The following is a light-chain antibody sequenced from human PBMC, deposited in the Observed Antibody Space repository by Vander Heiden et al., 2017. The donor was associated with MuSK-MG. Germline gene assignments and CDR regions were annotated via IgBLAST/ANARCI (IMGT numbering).Light chain of an antibody. V-gene: IGLV2-8*01. CDR3: SSYGGSNNFYV. CDR1: SSDVGAYNY. Sequence: QSALTQPASASGSPGQSVTISCTGTSSDVGAYNYVSWYQQHPGKAPKLMIYDVSKRPSGVPNRFSGSKSGNTASLTVSGLQAEDEADYYCSSYGGSNNFYVFGTGTKVTVL. J-gene: IGLJ1*01. CDR2: DVS.